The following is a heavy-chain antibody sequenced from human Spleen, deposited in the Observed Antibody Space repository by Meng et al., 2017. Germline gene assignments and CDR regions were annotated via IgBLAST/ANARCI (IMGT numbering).Heavy chain of an antibody. V-gene: IGHV3-15*03. J-gene: IGHJ5*01. CDR3: AHIGDIATTRLES. Sequence: GESLKISCAVSGLNFNDAWMSWVRQAPGKGLEWIGRIKSKGSGGATDYSAPVKGRSTVSRDDSKNTLYLQMNRLKTEDTAVYHCAHIGDIATTRLESWGQGTLVTVS. CDR2: IKSKGSGGAT. CDR1: GLNFNDAW. D-gene: IGHD5-12*01.